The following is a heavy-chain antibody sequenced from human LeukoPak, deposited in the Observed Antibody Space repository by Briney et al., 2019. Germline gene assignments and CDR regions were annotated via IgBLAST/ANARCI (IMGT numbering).Heavy chain of an antibody. CDR3: ASVNDVRLDY. V-gene: IGHV4-39*07. J-gene: IGHJ4*02. CDR2: MYYSGST. Sequence: SETLSLTCTVSGGSISSSRYYWGWIRQPPGKGLEWIGSMYYSGSTYYNPSLKSRVTISVDTSKNQFSLKVSSVTAADTAVYYCASVNDVRLDYWGQGTLVTVSS. D-gene: IGHD3-10*01. CDR1: GGSISSSRYY.